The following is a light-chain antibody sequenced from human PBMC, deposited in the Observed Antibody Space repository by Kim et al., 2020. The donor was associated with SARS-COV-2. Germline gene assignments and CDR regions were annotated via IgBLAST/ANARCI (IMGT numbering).Light chain of an antibody. CDR2: RDN. CDR3: SAWDSSLSAWV. CDR1: INNVGNQG. J-gene: IGLJ3*02. V-gene: IGLV10-54*01. Sequence: QTATLTCTGNINNVGNQGAAWLQQHQGHPPKLLFYRDNDRPSGISARFSASRSGSTASLTITGLQPEDEADYYCSAWDSSLSAWVFGGGTQLTVL.